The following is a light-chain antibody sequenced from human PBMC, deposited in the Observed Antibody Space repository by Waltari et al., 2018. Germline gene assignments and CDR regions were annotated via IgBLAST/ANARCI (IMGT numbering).Light chain of an antibody. CDR3: QQYYDWPPWT. Sequence: DIVITQSPATLSVSPGERAPLSCRASQSVSGHLAWYQQKPGQAPRLIIHGAFTRATGIPARFSGSGSGTEFSLTISSLQSEDFAIYYCQQYYDWPPWTFGQGTKVEL. CDR1: QSVSGH. J-gene: IGKJ1*01. V-gene: IGKV3D-15*01. CDR2: GAF.